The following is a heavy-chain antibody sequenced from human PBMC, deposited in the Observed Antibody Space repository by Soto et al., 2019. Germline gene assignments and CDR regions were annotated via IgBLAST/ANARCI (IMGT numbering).Heavy chain of an antibody. Sequence: QVQLVESGGGVVQPGRSLRLSCAASGFTFSSYAMNWVRQAPGKGLEWVAVISYDGNTKYYADSVKGRFTISRDNSKSTLYLQMNSLRAEDTAVYYCARDQGERGDFTDYVPFDYWGQGTLVTVSS. V-gene: IGHV3-30-3*01. CDR1: GFTFSSYA. D-gene: IGHD4-17*01. CDR2: ISYDGNTK. J-gene: IGHJ4*02. CDR3: ARDQGERGDFTDYVPFDY.